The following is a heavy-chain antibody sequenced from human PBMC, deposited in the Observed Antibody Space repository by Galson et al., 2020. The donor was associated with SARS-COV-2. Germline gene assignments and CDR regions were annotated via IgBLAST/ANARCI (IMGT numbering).Heavy chain of an antibody. Sequence: GESLKISCKGSGDSFSDYWIAWVRQMPGKGLEWTGIIYPRDADTAYSPSFQGQVTISVDESITTAYLQWSSVKASDTAIYYCARRIYDTGGYEVGFDYWGQGTPVTVSS. CDR1: GDSFSDYW. CDR2: IYPRDADT. V-gene: IGHV5-51*01. J-gene: IGHJ4*02. D-gene: IGHD3-22*01. CDR3: ARRIYDTGGYEVGFDY.